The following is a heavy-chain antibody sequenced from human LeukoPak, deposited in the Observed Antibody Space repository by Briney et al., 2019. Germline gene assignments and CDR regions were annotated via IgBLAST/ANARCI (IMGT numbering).Heavy chain of an antibody. CDR3: ARQGYYYGSGSPDY. D-gene: IGHD3-10*01. J-gene: IGHJ4*02. CDR2: IYPGDSET. CDR1: GYRFTNYW. V-gene: IGHV5-51*01. Sequence: GESLKISCKGSGYRFTNYWIGWVRQMPGKGLEWMGIIYPGDSETRYSPSFQGRVTISAEKSISTAHLQWSSLRASDTAMYYCARQGYYYGSGSPDYWSQGTLVTVSS.